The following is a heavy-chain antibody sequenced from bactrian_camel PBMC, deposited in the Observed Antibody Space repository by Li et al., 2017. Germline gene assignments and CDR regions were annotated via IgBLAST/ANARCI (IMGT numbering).Heavy chain of an antibody. V-gene: IGHV3S26*01. CDR1: GFTFSSYH. J-gene: IGHJ6*01. Sequence: HVQLVESGGGLVQPGGSLRLSCSASGFTFSSYHMTWVRQAPGKAREGVAIIDSDGRDSSASYADEVKGRFTISRDNGVDTLYLQLSSLKTEDTAIYYCTKAGDYGGDWYGVAEFGAWGQGTQVTVS. D-gene: IGHD6*01. CDR3: TKAGDYGGDWYGVAEFGA. CDR2: IDSDGRDSSA.